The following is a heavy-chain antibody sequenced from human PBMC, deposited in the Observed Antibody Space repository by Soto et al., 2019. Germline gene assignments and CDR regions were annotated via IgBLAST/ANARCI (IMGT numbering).Heavy chain of an antibody. V-gene: IGHV1-69*08. CDR1: GGTFSSYT. CDR2: IIPILGIA. Sequence: QVQLVQSGAEVKKPGSSVKVSCKASGGTFSSYTISWVRQAPGQGLEWMGRIIPILGIANYAQKFQGRVTITADKSTSTAYMELSSLRSEDTAVYYCAREGTEAGTLCDPGGQGPLVTVSS. D-gene: IGHD6-19*01. CDR3: AREGTEAGTLCDP. J-gene: IGHJ5*02.